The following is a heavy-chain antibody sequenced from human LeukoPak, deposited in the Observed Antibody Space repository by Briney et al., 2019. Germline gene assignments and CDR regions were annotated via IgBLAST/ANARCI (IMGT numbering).Heavy chain of an antibody. CDR3: ARHYGDYFHYMDV. Sequence: SETLSLTCAVYGGSFSGYYWSWIRQPPGKGLEWIGRIYTSGSTNYNPSLKSRVTMSVDTSKNQFSLKLSSVTAADTAVYYCARHYGDYFHYMDVWGKGTTVTISS. CDR2: IYTSGST. J-gene: IGHJ6*03. V-gene: IGHV4-59*10. D-gene: IGHD4-17*01. CDR1: GGSFSGYY.